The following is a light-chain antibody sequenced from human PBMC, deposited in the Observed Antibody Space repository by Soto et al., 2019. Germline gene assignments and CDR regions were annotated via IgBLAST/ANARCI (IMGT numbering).Light chain of an antibody. Sequence: EIVMTQSPATLSVSPGERATLSCRASQSVSSNLAWYQQKPGQAPRLLIYGASTRATGIPARFSGSGSGTEFTLTISSLQSENFAVYYCQQDNNWPFITFDQGTRLEIK. V-gene: IGKV3-15*01. CDR3: QQDNNWPFIT. J-gene: IGKJ5*01. CDR2: GAS. CDR1: QSVSSN.